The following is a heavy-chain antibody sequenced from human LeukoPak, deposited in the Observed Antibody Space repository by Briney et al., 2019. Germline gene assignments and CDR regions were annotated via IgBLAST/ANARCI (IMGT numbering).Heavy chain of an antibody. CDR1: GGTFSSYA. V-gene: IGHV1-69*05. D-gene: IGHD6-19*01. J-gene: IGHJ4*02. CDR3: ARDQIAVAGNFDY. Sequence: SVEVSCKASGGTFSSYAISWVRQAPGQGLEWMGRIIPIFGTANYAQKFQGRVTITTDESTSTAYMELSSLRSEDTAVYYCARDQIAVAGNFDYWGQGTLVTVSS. CDR2: IIPIFGTA.